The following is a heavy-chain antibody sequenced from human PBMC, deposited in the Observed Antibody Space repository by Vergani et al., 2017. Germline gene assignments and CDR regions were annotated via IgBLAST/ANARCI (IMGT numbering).Heavy chain of an antibody. CDR3: AKDRVTGGY. CDR1: GYSISSGYY. J-gene: IGHJ4*02. Sequence: QVQLQESGPGLVKPSETLSLTCAVSGYSISSGYYWGWIRQPPGKGLEWIGSIYHSGSTYYNPSLKSRVTISVDTSKNQFSLKLSSVTAADTAVYYCAKDRVTGGYWGQGTLVTVSS. D-gene: IGHD2-21*02. CDR2: IYHSGST. V-gene: IGHV4-38-2*02.